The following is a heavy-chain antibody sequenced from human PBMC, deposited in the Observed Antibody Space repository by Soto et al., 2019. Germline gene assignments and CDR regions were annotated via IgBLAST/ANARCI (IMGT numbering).Heavy chain of an antibody. CDR3: ASGRSEYYGMDV. Sequence: QVQLVQSGAEVKKPGSSVKVSCKASGGTFSSYAISWVRQAPGQGLEWMGGFIPIFGTANYAQKFQGRVTITADESTSTADMELSSLRSEDTAVYYRASGRSEYYGMDVWGQGTTVTVSS. CDR2: FIPIFGTA. CDR1: GGTFSSYA. V-gene: IGHV1-69*12. J-gene: IGHJ6*02.